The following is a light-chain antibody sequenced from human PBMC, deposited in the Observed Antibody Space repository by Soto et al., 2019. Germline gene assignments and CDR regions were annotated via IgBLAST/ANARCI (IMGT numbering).Light chain of an antibody. Sequence: QSALTQPASVSGSAGQSITISCSGTMRDVGAYNLVSWYQQHPGTAPKLIIYEVRKRPSGISSRFSGSRSGNTASLTISGLQPEDEGDYYCSSYTASCTLVFGGGTKLTVL. V-gene: IGLV2-14*01. CDR1: MRDVGAYNL. CDR3: SSYTASCTLV. CDR2: EVR. J-gene: IGLJ3*02.